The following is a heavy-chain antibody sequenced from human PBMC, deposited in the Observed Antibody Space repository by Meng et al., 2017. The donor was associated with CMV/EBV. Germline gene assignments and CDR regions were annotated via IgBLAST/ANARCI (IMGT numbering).Heavy chain of an antibody. CDR3: ARHGDTAMVVGIDY. J-gene: IGHJ4*02. CDR1: GGSISSYY. D-gene: IGHD5-18*01. V-gene: IGHV4-4*07. CDR2: IYTSGST. Sequence: LRQSGPGLAKPSETLSLTCTVSGGSISSYYWSWIRQPAGKGLEWIGRIYTSGSTNYNPSLKSRVTMSVDTSKNQFSLKLSSVTAADTAVYYCARHGDTAMVVGIDYWGQGTLVTVSS.